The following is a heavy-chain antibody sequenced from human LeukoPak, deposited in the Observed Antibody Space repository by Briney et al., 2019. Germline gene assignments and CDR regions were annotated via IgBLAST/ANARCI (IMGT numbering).Heavy chain of an antibody. CDR2: INHSGST. J-gene: IGHJ5*02. Sequence: SETLSLTCAVYGGSFSGYYWSWIRQLPGKGLEWIGEINHSGSTNYNPSLKSRVTISVDTSKNQFSLKLSSVTAADTAVYYCARGGPRDYDFWSGYYNNWFDPWGQGTLVTVSS. CDR1: GGSFSGYY. D-gene: IGHD3-3*01. CDR3: ARGGPRDYDFWSGYYNNWFDP. V-gene: IGHV4-34*01.